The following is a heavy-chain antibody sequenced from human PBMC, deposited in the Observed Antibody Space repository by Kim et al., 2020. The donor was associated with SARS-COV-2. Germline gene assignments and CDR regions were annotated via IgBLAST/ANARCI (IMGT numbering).Heavy chain of an antibody. CDR3: ARTNRYVWGSYRYNSDAFDI. J-gene: IGHJ3*02. CDR1: GGSFSGYY. CDR2: INHSGST. D-gene: IGHD3-16*02. V-gene: IGHV4-34*01. Sequence: SETLSLTCAVYGGSFSGYYWSWIRQPPGKGLEWIGEINHSGSTNYNPSLKSRVTISVDTSKNQFSLKLSSVTAADTAVYYCARTNRYVWGSYRYNSDAFDIWGQGTMVTVSS.